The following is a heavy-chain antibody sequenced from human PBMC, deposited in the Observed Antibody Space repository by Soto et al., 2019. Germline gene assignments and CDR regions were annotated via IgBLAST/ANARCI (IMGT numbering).Heavy chain of an antibody. CDR1: GGSISSGGYY. Sequence: SSETLSLTCTVSGGSISSGGYYWSWIRQHPGKGLEWIGYIYYSGSTYYNPSLKSRVTISVDTSKNQFSLKLSSVTAADTAVYYCARASAHDHHYYDFWSGPNWFDPWGQGTLVTVSS. V-gene: IGHV4-31*03. CDR3: ARASAHDHHYYDFWSGPNWFDP. CDR2: IYYSGST. D-gene: IGHD3-3*01. J-gene: IGHJ5*02.